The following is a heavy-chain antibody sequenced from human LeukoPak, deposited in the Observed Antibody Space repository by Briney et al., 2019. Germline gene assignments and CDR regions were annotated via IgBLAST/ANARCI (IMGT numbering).Heavy chain of an antibody. Sequence: GGSLRLSCAASGFTFSSYGMHWVRQAPGKGLEWVAVISYDGSNKYYTDSVKGRFTISRDNSKNTLYLQMNSLRAEDTAVYYCAKDDWSITSIGGVDVWGQGTTVTVSS. D-gene: IGHD2-21*01. CDR3: AKDDWSITSIGGVDV. CDR2: ISYDGSNK. J-gene: IGHJ6*02. V-gene: IGHV3-30*18. CDR1: GFTFSSYG.